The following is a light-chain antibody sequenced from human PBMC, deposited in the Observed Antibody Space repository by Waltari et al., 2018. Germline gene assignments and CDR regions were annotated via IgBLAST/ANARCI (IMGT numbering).Light chain of an antibody. CDR1: QSGCSTT. CDR2: GAS. V-gene: IGKV3-20*01. Sequence: EIVLTASPGPLSWSSGERATLSFRASQSGCSTTLRWYQQKRGQAPRLLIYGASTRATGIPDRFSGSGSGTEFTLTISRLESEDFAVYYCQQYDSIVLTFGGGTKVEI. CDR3: QQYDSIVLT. J-gene: IGKJ4*01.